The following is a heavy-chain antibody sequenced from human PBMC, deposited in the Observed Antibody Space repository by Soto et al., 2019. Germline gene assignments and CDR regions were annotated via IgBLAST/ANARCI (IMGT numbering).Heavy chain of an antibody. CDR1: GGTFSSYA. CDR2: IIPIFGTA. J-gene: IGHJ6*02. Sequence: GASVKVSCKASGGTFSSYAISWVRQAPGQGLEWMGGIIPIFGTANYAQKFQGRVTITADESTSTAYIELSSLRSEDTAVYYCARDRDSSSWYPYYYYGMDVWGQGTTVTVSS. V-gene: IGHV1-69*13. D-gene: IGHD6-13*01. CDR3: ARDRDSSSWYPYYYYGMDV.